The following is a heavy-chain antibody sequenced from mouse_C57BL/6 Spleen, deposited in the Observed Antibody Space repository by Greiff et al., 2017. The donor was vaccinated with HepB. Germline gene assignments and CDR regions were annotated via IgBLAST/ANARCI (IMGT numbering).Heavy chain of an antibody. CDR2: IYPRSGNT. CDR3: ARGGAYDYDAVYYFDY. J-gene: IGHJ2*01. CDR1: GYTFTSYG. V-gene: IGHV1-81*01. D-gene: IGHD2-4*01. Sequence: QVQLKESGAELARPGASVKLSCKASGYTFTSYGISWVKQRTGQGLEWIGEIYPRSGNTYYNEKFKGKATLTADKSSSTAYMELRSLTSEDSAVYFCARGGAYDYDAVYYFDYWGQGTTLTVSS.